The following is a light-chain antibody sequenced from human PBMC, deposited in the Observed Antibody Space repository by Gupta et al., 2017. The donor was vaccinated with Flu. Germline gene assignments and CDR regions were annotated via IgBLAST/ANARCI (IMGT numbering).Light chain of an antibody. CDR3: QQSRSFTSS. CDR1: QNITTS. Sequence: PSTLSASVGDRVAITCRASQNITTSLAWYQQRAGKAPKLLIYKASKVQSGVPSRFSGRGSGTEFTLTISGLQPEDFSTYYCQQSRSFTSSFGQGTLIEIK. V-gene: IGKV1-5*03. J-gene: IGKJ2*01. CDR2: KAS.